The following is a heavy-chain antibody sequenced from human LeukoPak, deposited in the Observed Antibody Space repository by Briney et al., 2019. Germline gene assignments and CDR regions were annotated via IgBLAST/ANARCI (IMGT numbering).Heavy chain of an antibody. V-gene: IGHV3-30-3*01. D-gene: IGHD3-3*01. J-gene: IGHJ6*02. CDR3: ARDREHDFWSGYYFSEDYYYGMDV. CDR1: GFTFSSYA. CDR2: ISYDGSKK. Sequence: PGGSLRLSCAASGFTFSSYAMHWVRQAPGKGLEWGAVISYDGSKKYYADSVKGGFTISRDNSKNTLYLQMNSLRAEDTAVYYCARDREHDFWSGYYFSEDYYYGMDVCGQGTTVTVSS.